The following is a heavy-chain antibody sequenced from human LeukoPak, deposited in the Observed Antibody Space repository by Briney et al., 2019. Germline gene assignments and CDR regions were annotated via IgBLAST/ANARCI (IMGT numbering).Heavy chain of an antibody. CDR3: AKDILPYYYGSGPDAFDI. D-gene: IGHD3-10*01. Sequence: GGSLRLSCAASGFTFSSYSMNWVRQAPGEGLEWVSYISSSSSAIYYADSMKGRFTISRDNAKNPLYLQMNSLRAEDTALYYCAKDILPYYYGSGPDAFDIWGQGTMVTVSS. J-gene: IGHJ3*02. V-gene: IGHV3-48*01. CDR2: ISSSSSAI. CDR1: GFTFSSYS.